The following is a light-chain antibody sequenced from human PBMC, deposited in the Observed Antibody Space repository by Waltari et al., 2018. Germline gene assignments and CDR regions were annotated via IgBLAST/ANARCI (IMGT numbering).Light chain of an antibody. V-gene: IGLV4-69*01. CDR1: SGHSSNT. Sequence: QLVLTQSPSASASLGASVKLTCTLSSGHSSNTIAWLQQQPGKGPRYMMKVNSDGSHSKGDEISARLSGSSCGAERYLTISSLQSEDEADYYCQTGGHGTWVFGGGTKLTVL. CDR3: QTGGHGTWV. J-gene: IGLJ3*02. CDR2: VNSDGSH.